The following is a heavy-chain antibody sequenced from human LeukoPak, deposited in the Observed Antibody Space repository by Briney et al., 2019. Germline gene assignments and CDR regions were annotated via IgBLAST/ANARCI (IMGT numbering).Heavy chain of an antibody. J-gene: IGHJ6*03. V-gene: IGHV1-2*02. CDR1: GYTFTGYY. D-gene: IGHD3/OR15-3a*01. CDR2: INPNSGGT. CDR3: ARDLWTYYMDV. Sequence: ASVKVSCKASGYTFTGYYMHWVRQAPGQGLEWMGWINPNSGGTNYAQKFQGRVTITADKSTSTAYMELSSLRSEDTAVYYCARDLWTYYMDVWGKGTTVTVSS.